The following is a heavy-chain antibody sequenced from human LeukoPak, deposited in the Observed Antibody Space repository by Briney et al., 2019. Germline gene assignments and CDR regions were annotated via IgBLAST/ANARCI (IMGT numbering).Heavy chain of an antibody. V-gene: IGHV4-34*01. CDR2: INHSGST. J-gene: IGHJ3*02. D-gene: IGHD4-23*01. Sequence: PSATLALTWASFGGFFSGSYWGLIRHPPGKGLGWVGEINHSGSTNYNPSLKSRVSISVDTSKNQFSLKLSSVTAADTAVYYCATMVVTQAFDIWGQGTMVTVSS. CDR3: ATMVVTQAFDI. CDR1: GGFFSGSY.